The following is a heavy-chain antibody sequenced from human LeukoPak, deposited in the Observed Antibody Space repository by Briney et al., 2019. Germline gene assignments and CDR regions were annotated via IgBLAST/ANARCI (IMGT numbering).Heavy chain of an antibody. J-gene: IGHJ4*02. Sequence: GASVKVSCKASGYTFTSYAMHWVRQAPGQRLEWMGWINAGNGNTKYSQKFQGRVTITRDTSASTAYMELSSLRSEDTAVYYCARGEKGILTYFDYWGQGTLVTVSS. CDR3: ARGEKGILTYFDY. CDR1: GYTFTSYA. CDR2: INAGNGNT. D-gene: IGHD3-9*01. V-gene: IGHV1-3*01.